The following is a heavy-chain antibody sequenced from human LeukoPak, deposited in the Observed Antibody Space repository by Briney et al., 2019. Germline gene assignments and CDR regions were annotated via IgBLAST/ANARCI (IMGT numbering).Heavy chain of an antibody. V-gene: IGHV4-4*09. CDR2: IYTSGST. CDR3: ARQADCSSTSCYTGYYYYYMDV. CDR1: GGSISSYY. Sequence: SETLSLTCTVSGGSISSYYWSWIRQPPGKGLEWIGYIYTSGSTNYNPSLKSRVTISVDTSKNQFSLTLSSVTAADTAVYYCARQADCSSTSCYTGYYYYYMDVWGKGTTVTVSS. J-gene: IGHJ6*03. D-gene: IGHD2-2*02.